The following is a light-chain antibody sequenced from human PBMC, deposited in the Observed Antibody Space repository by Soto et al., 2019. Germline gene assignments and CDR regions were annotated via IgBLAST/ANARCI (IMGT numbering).Light chain of an antibody. CDR1: SSDVGGYNY. J-gene: IGLJ1*01. Sequence: QSVLIQPPSVSGSPGQSVTISCTGTSSDVGGYNYVSWYQHHPGKAPKLLIYEVSYRPSGVSDRFSGSKSANTASLTISGLQAEDEADYYCSSYTSGSLRVFGTGTKVTVL. CDR2: EVS. V-gene: IGLV2-14*01. CDR3: SSYTSGSLRV.